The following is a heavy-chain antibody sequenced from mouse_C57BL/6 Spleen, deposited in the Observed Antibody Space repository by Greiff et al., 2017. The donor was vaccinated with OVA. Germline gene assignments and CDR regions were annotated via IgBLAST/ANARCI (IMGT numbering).Heavy chain of an antibody. Sequence: QVQLQQPGAELVKPGASVKMSCKASGYTFTSYWITWVKQRPGQGLEWIGDIYPGSGSTNYNEKFKSKATLTVDTSSSTAYMQLSSLTSEDSAVYYCARGPKRGRNGKTYLEGAMDDWGQGTSVTVSS. CDR2: IYPGSGST. V-gene: IGHV1-55*01. CDR1: GYTFTSYW. CDR3: ARGPKRGRNGKTYLEGAMDD. D-gene: IGHD1-1*01. J-gene: IGHJ4*01.